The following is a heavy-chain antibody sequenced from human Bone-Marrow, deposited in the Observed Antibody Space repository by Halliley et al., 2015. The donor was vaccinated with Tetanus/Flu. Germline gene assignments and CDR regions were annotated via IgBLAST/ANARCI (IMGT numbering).Heavy chain of an antibody. CDR1: GVTFGDHA. CDR2: IRTKPYGGTT. V-gene: IGHV3-49*04. CDR3: TAFPYTSLVTVDY. J-gene: IGHJ4*02. D-gene: IGHD5-18*01. Sequence: SLRLSCTTSGVTFGDHALSWARQAPGKGLEWVGFIRTKPYGGTTEYAASVKGRFTISRDDSKTIAYLQMNSLKTVDTAVYYCTAFPYTSLVTVDYWGQGTLVTVSS.